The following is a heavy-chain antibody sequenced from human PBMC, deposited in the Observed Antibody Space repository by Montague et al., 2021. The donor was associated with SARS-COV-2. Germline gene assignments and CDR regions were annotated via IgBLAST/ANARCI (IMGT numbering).Heavy chain of an antibody. D-gene: IGHD3-10*01. J-gene: IGHJ4*02. CDR3: ARIHGGTSGSFDY. V-gene: IGHV2-70*01. Sequence: PALVKPTQTLTLTCTFSGFSLTTGGMCVTWIRQPPGKALGWLAVVDWDDDKYYTSSLETRLAISKDTSRNQVVLTMTNMDPMDTGTYYCARIHGGTSGSFDYWGQGILVTVSS. CDR1: GFSLTTGGMC. CDR2: VDWDDDK.